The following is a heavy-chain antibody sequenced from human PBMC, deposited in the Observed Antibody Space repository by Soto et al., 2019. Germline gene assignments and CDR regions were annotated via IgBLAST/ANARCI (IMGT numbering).Heavy chain of an antibody. V-gene: IGHV1-18*01. CDR3: ARVAGYGSGSRHFDN. Sequence: QVQLVQSETEVAEPGASVRLSCKTSGYTFSTYGLSWVRQAPGQGLEWMGRNDAISESTIYAQKFQGRVTVKTDRSTHTGYVELSRLTSDDTALYYCARVAGYGSGSRHFDNWGQGTLVTVSS. D-gene: IGHD3-10*01. J-gene: IGHJ4*02. CDR1: GYTFSTYG. CDR2: NDAISEST.